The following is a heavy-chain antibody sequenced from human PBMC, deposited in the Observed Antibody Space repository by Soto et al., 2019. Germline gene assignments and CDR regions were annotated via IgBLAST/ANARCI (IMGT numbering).Heavy chain of an antibody. CDR1: GYTFTNYP. CDR2: INTGSGKT. V-gene: IGHV1-3*04. Sequence: GASVKVSCKASGYTFTNYPIHWVRQAPGQGLEWMAWINTGSGKTEYSQKLQGRVTITRDTSANTASMELSSLKSEDTAVYYCAREPAYDSEFDYWGQGTLVTVSS. D-gene: IGHD3-16*01. CDR3: AREPAYDSEFDY. J-gene: IGHJ4*02.